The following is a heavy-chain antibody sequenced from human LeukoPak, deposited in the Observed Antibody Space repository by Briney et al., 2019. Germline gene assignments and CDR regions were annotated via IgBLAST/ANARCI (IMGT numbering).Heavy chain of an antibody. D-gene: IGHD2-15*01. J-gene: IGHJ4*02. Sequence: SQTLSLTCTVSGGSISSSDYYWIWIRQHPGKGLEWIGYIHYSGSTYYNPSLKSRVTISVDTSKKQFSLNLSSVTAADTAVYYCARVGVAAKSSRYFDYWGQGTLVTVSS. V-gene: IGHV4-31*03. CDR1: GGSISSSDYY. CDR2: IHYSGST. CDR3: ARVGVAAKSSRYFDY.